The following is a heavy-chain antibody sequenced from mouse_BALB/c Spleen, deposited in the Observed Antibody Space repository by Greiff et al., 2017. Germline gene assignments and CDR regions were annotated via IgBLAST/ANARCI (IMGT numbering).Heavy chain of an antibody. CDR1: GYSFTSYY. J-gene: IGHJ3*01. CDR2: IDPFNGGT. V-gene: IGHV1S135*01. CDR3: ARIKPRDY. Sequence: VQLKQSGPELMKPGASVKISCKASGYSFTSYYMHWVKQSHGKGLEWIGDIDPFNGGTSYNQKFKGKATLTVDKSSSTAYMHLSSLTSEDSAVWYYARIKPRDYWGQGTLVTVSA.